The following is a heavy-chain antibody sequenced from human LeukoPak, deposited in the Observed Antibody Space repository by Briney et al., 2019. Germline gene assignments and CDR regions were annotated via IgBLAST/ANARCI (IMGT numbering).Heavy chain of an antibody. CDR1: GFTFSSYW. V-gene: IGHV3-74*01. D-gene: IGHD3-22*01. Sequence: PGGSLRLSCAASGFTFSSYWMHWVRQAPGKGLVWVSRINSDGSSTTYGDSVKGRFTISRDNAKNTLYMYIHSLRAEDTAVYYCAREYYDSSGSPYLDYWGQGTLVTVSS. J-gene: IGHJ4*02. CDR2: INSDGSST. CDR3: AREYYDSSGSPYLDY.